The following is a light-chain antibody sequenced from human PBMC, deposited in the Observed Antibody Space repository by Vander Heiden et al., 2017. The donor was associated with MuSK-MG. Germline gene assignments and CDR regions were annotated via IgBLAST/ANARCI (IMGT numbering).Light chain of an antibody. Sequence: EIVLTQSPGTLSLSPGERATLSCRASQSVYSSYLAWYQQKPGQAPRLLISGTSRRATGIPDRFSGSGSGTDFTLTISRLEPEDFAVYYCQQYSSSSWTFGQGTKVEIK. CDR3: QQYSSSSWT. CDR2: GTS. V-gene: IGKV3-20*01. J-gene: IGKJ1*01. CDR1: QSVYSSY.